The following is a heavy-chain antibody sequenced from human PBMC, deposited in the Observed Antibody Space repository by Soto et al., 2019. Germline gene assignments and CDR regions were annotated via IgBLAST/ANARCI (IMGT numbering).Heavy chain of an antibody. J-gene: IGHJ4*02. V-gene: IGHV4-39*01. CDR3: ATTRGIAVGGSFDN. D-gene: IGHD6-19*01. CDR1: GGSISSRSAY. Sequence: SETLSLTCTVSGGSISSRSAYLGWIRQPPGKGLEWIGTLYSGSTYSNPSLKSRVTISVDTSKNQFSLKLRSVAAADAAIYYCATTRGIAVGGSFDNWGQGILVTVSS. CDR2: LYSGST.